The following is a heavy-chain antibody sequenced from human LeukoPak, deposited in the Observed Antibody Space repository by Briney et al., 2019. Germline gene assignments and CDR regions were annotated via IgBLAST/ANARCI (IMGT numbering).Heavy chain of an antibody. CDR1: GFTFSNYA. CDR3: ARGATDVTRWFDP. CDR2: ISYDGTNK. J-gene: IGHJ5*02. Sequence: GRSLRLSCAASGFTFSNYAMHWVRQAPGKGLEWLAVISYDGTNKYYADSVKGRFTISRDNAKNSLYLQMNGLRAEDTAVYYCARGATDVTRWFDPWGQGTRVTVSS. V-gene: IGHV3-30*04. D-gene: IGHD1-1*01.